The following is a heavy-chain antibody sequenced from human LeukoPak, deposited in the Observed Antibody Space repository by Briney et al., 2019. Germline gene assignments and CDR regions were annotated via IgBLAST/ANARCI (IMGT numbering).Heavy chain of an antibody. D-gene: IGHD1-26*01. CDR1: GGSFSGYH. V-gene: IGHV4-34*01. Sequence: SETLSLTCAVCGGSFSGYHWSWIRQPPGKGLEWIGEINHSGSTNYNPSLKSRVTISVDTSKNQFSLKLSSVTAADTAVYYCARGKRVWETKSGAFDIWGQGTMVTVSS. CDR3: ARGKRVWETKSGAFDI. CDR2: INHSGST. J-gene: IGHJ3*02.